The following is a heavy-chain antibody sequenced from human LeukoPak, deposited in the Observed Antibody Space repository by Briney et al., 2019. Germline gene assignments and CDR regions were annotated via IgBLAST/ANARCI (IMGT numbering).Heavy chain of an antibody. Sequence: TSETLSLTCTVSGGSISSYYWSWIRQPPGKGLEWMGYIYYSGSTNYNPSLKSRVTISVDTSKNQFSLKLSSVTAADTAVYYCARARPSGYSDYTGQGTLVTVSS. CDR2: IYYSGST. CDR1: GGSISSYY. V-gene: IGHV4-59*01. D-gene: IGHD3-22*01. CDR3: ARARPSGYSDY. J-gene: IGHJ4*02.